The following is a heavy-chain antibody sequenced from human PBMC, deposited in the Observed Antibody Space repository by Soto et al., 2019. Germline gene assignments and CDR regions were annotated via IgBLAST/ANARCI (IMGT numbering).Heavy chain of an antibody. CDR1: GYGFAVYW. CDR3: ARQIYDSDTGPNFQYYFDS. Sequence: GESLKISCTGSGYGFAVYWITCVRQTPGKGREWMGRIDPSDSQTYYSPSFRGHVTISVTKSITTVFLQWSSLRASDTAMYYCARQIYDSDTGPNFQYYFDSWGQGTPVTVSS. J-gene: IGHJ4*02. CDR2: IDPSDSQT. D-gene: IGHD3-22*01. V-gene: IGHV5-10-1*01.